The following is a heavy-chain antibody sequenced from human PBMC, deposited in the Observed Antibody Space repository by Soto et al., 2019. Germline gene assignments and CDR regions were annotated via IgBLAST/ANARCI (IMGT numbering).Heavy chain of an antibody. CDR1: RFAFRGDG. CDR3: ARDGVGATTYFGYFDY. V-gene: IGHV3-33*01. D-gene: IGHD1-26*01. CDR2: IRSNGSSI. Sequence: GGSLGLSCAESRFAFRGDGMSWVRKAPGKGLDWVAVIRSNGSSIYYADSVKGRFTISRDNSKDTLYLQMNSLRAEDTAVYYCARDGVGATTYFGYFDYWGQGTLVTVSS. J-gene: IGHJ4*02.